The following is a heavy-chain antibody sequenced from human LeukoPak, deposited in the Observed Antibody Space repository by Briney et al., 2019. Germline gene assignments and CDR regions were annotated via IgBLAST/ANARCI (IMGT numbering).Heavy chain of an antibody. CDR3: ARGGYSSGWYSRYYYYYYMDV. D-gene: IGHD6-19*01. CDR1: GGTFSSYA. V-gene: IGHV1-69*05. CDR2: IIPIFGTA. J-gene: IGHJ6*03. Sequence: GASVKVSCKASGGTFSSYAISWVRQAPGQALEWTGGIIPIFGTANYAQKFQGRVTITTDESTSTAYLELSSLRSEDTAVYYCARGGYSSGWYSRYYYYYYMDVWGKGTTVTVSS.